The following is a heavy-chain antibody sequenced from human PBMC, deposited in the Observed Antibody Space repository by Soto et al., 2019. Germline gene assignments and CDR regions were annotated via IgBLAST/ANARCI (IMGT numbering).Heavy chain of an antibody. CDR2: IYPGDSDT. CDR3: ARVGYGGNLHYYYYYGMDV. V-gene: IGHV5-51*01. Sequence: PGESLKISCKGSGYSFTSYWIGWVRQMPGKGLEWMGIIYPGDSDTRYSPSFQGQVTISADKSISTAYLQWSSLKASDTAMYYCARVGYGGNLHYYYYYGMDVWGQGTTVTVSS. J-gene: IGHJ6*02. D-gene: IGHD4-17*01. CDR1: GYSFTSYW.